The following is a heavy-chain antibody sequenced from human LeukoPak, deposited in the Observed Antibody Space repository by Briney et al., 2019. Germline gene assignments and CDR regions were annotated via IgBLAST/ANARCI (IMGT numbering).Heavy chain of an antibody. CDR3: ARQAYISGYSVAYYYYYYMDV. J-gene: IGHJ6*03. V-gene: IGHV4-59*08. Sequence: PSETLSLTCTGSGGSISSYYWSWIRQPPGKGLEWIAFIYYSGSTDYNPSLKSRVTISVDTSKNQFSLKLSSVTAADTAVYYCARQAYISGYSVAYYYYYYMDVWGKGTTVTVSS. CDR1: GGSISSYY. CDR2: IYYSGST. D-gene: IGHD3-22*01.